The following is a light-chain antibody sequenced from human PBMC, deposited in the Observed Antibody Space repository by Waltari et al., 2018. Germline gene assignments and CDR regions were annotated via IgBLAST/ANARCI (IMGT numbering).Light chain of an antibody. CDR2: SNN. CDR1: SSNLGSNT. CDR3: AAWDDSLNGPV. V-gene: IGLV1-44*01. Sequence: QSVLTQPPSASGTPGQRVTISCSGSSSNLGSNTVNWYQQLPGTAPNLLIYSNNQRPSGVPDRFSGSKSGTSASLAISGLQSEDEADYYCAAWDDSLNGPVFGGGTKLTVL. J-gene: IGLJ2*01.